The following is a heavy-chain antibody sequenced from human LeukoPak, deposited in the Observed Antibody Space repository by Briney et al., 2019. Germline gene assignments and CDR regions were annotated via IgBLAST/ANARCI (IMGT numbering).Heavy chain of an antibody. V-gene: IGHV4-34*01. CDR3: ARAEGGYSGYEPFDY. CDR1: GGSFSGYY. CDR2: INHSGST. J-gene: IGHJ4*02. D-gene: IGHD5-12*01. Sequence: SETLSLTCAVYGGSFSGYYWSWIRQPPGKGLEWIGEINHSGSTNYNPSLKSRDTISVDTSKNQFSLKLSSVTAADTAVYYCARAEGGYSGYEPFDYWGQGTLVTVSS.